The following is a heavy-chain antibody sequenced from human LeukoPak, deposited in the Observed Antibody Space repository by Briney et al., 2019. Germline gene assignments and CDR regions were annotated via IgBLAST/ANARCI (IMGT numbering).Heavy chain of an antibody. V-gene: IGHV3-30*04. Sequence: GGSLRLSCAASGFTFSSYAMHWVRQAPGKGLEWVAVISYDGSNKYYADSVKGRFTISGDNSKNTLYLQMNSLSAEDTAVYYCARDRGSDGDLNFDYWGQGTLVTVSS. CDR3: ARDRGSDGDLNFDY. CDR2: ISYDGSNK. D-gene: IGHD4-17*01. J-gene: IGHJ4*02. CDR1: GFTFSSYA.